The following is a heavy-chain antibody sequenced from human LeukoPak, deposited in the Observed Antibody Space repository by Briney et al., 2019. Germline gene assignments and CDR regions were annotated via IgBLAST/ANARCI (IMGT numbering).Heavy chain of an antibody. V-gene: IGHV4-59*01. CDR2: IYYSGST. CDR3: ARGRLLYSSGWPFDY. CDR1: GGSISSYY. D-gene: IGHD6-19*01. Sequence: SETLFLTCTVSGGSISSYYWSWIRQPPGKGLEWIGYIYYSGSTNYNPSLKSRVTISVDTSKNQFSPKLSSVTAADTAVYYCARGRLLYSSGWPFDYWGQGTLVTVSS. J-gene: IGHJ4*02.